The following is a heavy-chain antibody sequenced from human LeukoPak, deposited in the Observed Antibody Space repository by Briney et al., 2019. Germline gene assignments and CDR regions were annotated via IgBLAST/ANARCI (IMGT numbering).Heavy chain of an antibody. J-gene: IGHJ4*02. CDR2: INPSGGST. Sequence: ASVKVSCKASGYTFTSYYMHWVRQAPGQGLEWMGIINPSGGSTSYAQKFQGRVTMTRDMSTSTVYMELSSLRSEDTAVYYCAREGWQAATIDYWGQGTLVTVSS. V-gene: IGHV1-46*01. D-gene: IGHD5-12*01. CDR3: AREGWQAATIDY. CDR1: GYTFTSYY.